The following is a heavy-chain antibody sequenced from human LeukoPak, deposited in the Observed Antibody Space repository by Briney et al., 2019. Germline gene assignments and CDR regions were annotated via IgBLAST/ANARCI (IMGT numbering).Heavy chain of an antibody. V-gene: IGHV3-23*01. Sequence: GGSLRLSCAASGFTVSSNYMSWVRQAPGKGLEWVSSISGHGGVTYYADSVKGRVTISRDNSNNTLHLQMNSLRAEDTAVYYCAKVPYITMRVVVITGFDYWGQGTLVTVSS. D-gene: IGHD3-22*01. CDR1: GFTVSSNY. CDR3: AKVPYITMRVVVITGFDY. J-gene: IGHJ4*02. CDR2: ISGHGGVT.